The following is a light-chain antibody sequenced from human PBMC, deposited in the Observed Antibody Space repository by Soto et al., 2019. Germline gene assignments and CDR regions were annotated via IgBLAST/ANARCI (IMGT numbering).Light chain of an antibody. CDR2: EAS. CDR1: QSISGS. CDR3: QQYNGYWT. Sequence: DIQMTQSPSTLSASVGDRVTITCRASQSISGSLAWYQQKPGKAPKLLIYEASNLKSGIPSKFSGSGSGKEYTLTISSLERDDSVSYYCQQYNGYWTFGQGTRVVIK. V-gene: IGKV1-5*03. J-gene: IGKJ1*01.